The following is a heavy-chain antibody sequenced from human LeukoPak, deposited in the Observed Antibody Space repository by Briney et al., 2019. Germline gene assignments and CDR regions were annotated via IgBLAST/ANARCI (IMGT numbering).Heavy chain of an antibody. CDR3: AREAVTMAPDY. CDR2: ISPDSNYK. CDR1: GFTFSTYS. J-gene: IGHJ4*02. Sequence: GGSLRLSCAASGFTFSTYSMNWLRLAPGKGLEWVSSISPDSNYKYYADSVKGRFTISRDNSKNTLYLQMNSLRAEDTAVYYCAREAVTMAPDYWGQGTLVTVSS. V-gene: IGHV3-21*01. D-gene: IGHD3-10*01.